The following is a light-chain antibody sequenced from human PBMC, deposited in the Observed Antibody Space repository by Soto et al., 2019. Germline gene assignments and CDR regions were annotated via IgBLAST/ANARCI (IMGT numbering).Light chain of an antibody. V-gene: IGKV3-15*01. J-gene: IGKJ4*01. CDR3: QQFSSYPLT. CDR2: DAS. Sequence: EVVMTQSPATLSVSPGERATLSCRASESVSRNLAWYQQKPGQAPRLLIYDASTRATGIPDRFSGGGSGTEFTLTISRLEPEDFAVYYCQQFSSYPLTFGGGTKVEIK. CDR1: ESVSRN.